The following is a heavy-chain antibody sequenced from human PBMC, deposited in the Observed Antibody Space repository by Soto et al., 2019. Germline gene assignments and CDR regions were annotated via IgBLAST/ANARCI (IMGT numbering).Heavy chain of an antibody. Sequence: GGSQRLSCAASAVTFTGFGRHWVRQAPGKGLEWVAVIRFDGSNTYYADSVKGRFTISRDNPKNMLYLQMNSLRAEDTAIYYCARDGVGTTTYFGYFDYWGLGTLVTVSS. CDR1: AVTFTGFG. J-gene: IGHJ4*02. D-gene: IGHD1-26*01. CDR2: IRFDGSNT. CDR3: ARDGVGTTTYFGYFDY. V-gene: IGHV3-33*01.